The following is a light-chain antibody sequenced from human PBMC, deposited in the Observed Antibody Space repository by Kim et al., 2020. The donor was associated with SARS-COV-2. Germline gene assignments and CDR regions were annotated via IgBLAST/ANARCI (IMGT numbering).Light chain of an antibody. Sequence: RQGVTISCYGSSSNIGNNAVNWYQQLPGKAPKLLIYYDDLLPSGVSDRFSGSKSGTSASLAISGLQSGDEADYYCATWDDSLNGWVFGGGTQLTVL. CDR2: YDD. CDR1: SSNIGNNA. CDR3: ATWDDSLNGWV. J-gene: IGLJ3*02. V-gene: IGLV1-36*01.